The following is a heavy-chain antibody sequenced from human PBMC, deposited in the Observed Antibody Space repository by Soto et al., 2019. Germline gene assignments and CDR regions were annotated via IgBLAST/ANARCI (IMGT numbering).Heavy chain of an antibody. Sequence: SETLSLTCTVSGGSISGYYWSWIRQPPGKGLEWIGYIHYTGSTNYNPSLKSRVSISVDASKNQFSLKLTSVTAADTAVYYCARGPGDCSGGSCYSRYYYYYMDVWGKGTTVTVSS. D-gene: IGHD2-15*01. J-gene: IGHJ6*03. CDR2: IHYTGST. CDR3: ARGPGDCSGGSCYSRYYYYYMDV. V-gene: IGHV4-59*08. CDR1: GGSISGYY.